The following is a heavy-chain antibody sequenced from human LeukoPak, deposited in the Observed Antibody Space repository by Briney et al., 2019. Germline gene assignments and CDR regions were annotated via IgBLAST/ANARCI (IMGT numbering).Heavy chain of an antibody. CDR1: GDSVSSNSAA. V-gene: IGHV6-1*01. D-gene: IGHD3-10*01. CDR3: ARMVGLVSDF. Sequence: SQTLSLTCAISGDSVSSNSAAWNWIRQSPLRGLERLGRTYYRSKWHSYYAPSVKSRITINPDTSKNQFSLQLKSVTPEDTAVYYCARMVGLVSDFWGQGTLVTVSS. J-gene: IGHJ4*02. CDR2: TYYRSKWHS.